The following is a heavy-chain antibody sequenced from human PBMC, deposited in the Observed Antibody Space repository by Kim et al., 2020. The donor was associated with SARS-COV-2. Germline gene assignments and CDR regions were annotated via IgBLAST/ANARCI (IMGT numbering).Heavy chain of an antibody. CDR2: IYYSGST. Sequence: SETLSLTCTVSGGSISSYYWSWIRQPPGKGLEWIGYIYYSGSTNYNPSLKSRVTISVDTSKNQFSLKLSSVTAADTAMYYCARDIAYYDFWSGRNYYYGMDVWGQGTTVTVSS. J-gene: IGHJ6*02. V-gene: IGHV4-59*01. D-gene: IGHD3-3*01. CDR3: ARDIAYYDFWSGRNYYYGMDV. CDR1: GGSISSYY.